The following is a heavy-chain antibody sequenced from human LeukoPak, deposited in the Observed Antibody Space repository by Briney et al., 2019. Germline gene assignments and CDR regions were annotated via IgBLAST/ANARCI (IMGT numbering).Heavy chain of an antibody. CDR1: GYSVSSGSY. CDR2: IYHSGSA. J-gene: IGHJ4*02. V-gene: IGHV4-38-2*02. Sequence: SETLSLTCTVSGYSVSSGSYWGWIRQPPGKGLEWIGGIYHSGSAYYNPSLKSRVTISVDTSRNQFSLKVSSVTAADTAVYYCARGAPPQNWGQGTLVTVSS. CDR3: ARGAPPQN.